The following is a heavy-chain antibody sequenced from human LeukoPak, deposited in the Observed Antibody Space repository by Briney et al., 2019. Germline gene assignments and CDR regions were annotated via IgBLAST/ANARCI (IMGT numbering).Heavy chain of an antibody. V-gene: IGHV3-53*01. CDR1: GFTVSSNY. CDR3: ARAHCGGDCYLAY. Sequence: PGGSLRLSCAASGFTVSSNYMSWVRQAPGKGLEWVSVIYSGGSTYYADSVKGRFTISRDNSKNTLYLQMNSLRAEDTAVFYCARAHCGGDCYLAYWGQGTLVTVSS. J-gene: IGHJ4*02. CDR2: IYSGGST. D-gene: IGHD2-21*02.